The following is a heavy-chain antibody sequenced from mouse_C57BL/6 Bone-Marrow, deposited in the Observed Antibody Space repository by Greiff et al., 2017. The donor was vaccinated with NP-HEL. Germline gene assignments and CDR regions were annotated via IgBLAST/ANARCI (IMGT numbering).Heavy chain of an antibody. V-gene: IGHV1-19*01. CDR3: APIYYDYDEDY. Sequence: EVKLQQSGPVLVKPGASVKMSCKASGYTFTDYYMNWVKQSHGKSLEWIGVINPYNGGTSYNQKFKGKATLTVDKSSSTAYMELNSLTSEDSAVYYCAPIYYDYDEDYWGQGTTLTVSS. J-gene: IGHJ2*01. CDR1: GYTFTDYY. CDR2: INPYNGGT. D-gene: IGHD2-4*01.